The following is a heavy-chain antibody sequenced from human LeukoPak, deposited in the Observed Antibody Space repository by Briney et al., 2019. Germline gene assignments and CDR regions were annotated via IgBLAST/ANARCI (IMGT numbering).Heavy chain of an antibody. D-gene: IGHD2-15*01. CDR1: GYTFTSYG. V-gene: IGHV1-18*01. CDR3: ARSGGCSGDTCYVFAFDI. Sequence: GASVKVSCKASGYTFTSYGISWVRQAPGQGLEWMGRIIPLLDETDYAQKFQGRVTITADKSTSTVFMDVSSLKSDDTAVYYCARSGGCSGDTCYVFAFDIWGQGTAVTVSS. J-gene: IGHJ3*02. CDR2: IIPLLDET.